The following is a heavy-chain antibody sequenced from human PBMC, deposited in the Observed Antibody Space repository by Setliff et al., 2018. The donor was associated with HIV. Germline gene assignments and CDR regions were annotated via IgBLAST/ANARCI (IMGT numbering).Heavy chain of an antibody. D-gene: IGHD6-25*01. CDR2: VSYDGTTK. CDR3: ARVLPYNSALDN. J-gene: IGHJ4*02. Sequence: GGSLRLSCAASGFTFNNYGMHWVRQAPGKGLEWVAVVSYDGTTKHYGDSVKGRFTLSRDTSKNTMYLQMNSLRREDTALYYCARVLPYNSALDNWGQGTLVTVSS. CDR1: GFTFNNYG. V-gene: IGHV3-30*03.